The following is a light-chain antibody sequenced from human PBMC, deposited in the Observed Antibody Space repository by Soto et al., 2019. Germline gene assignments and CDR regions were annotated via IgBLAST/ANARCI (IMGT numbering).Light chain of an antibody. CDR1: QSISSY. V-gene: IGKV1-39*01. J-gene: IGKJ2*01. CDR3: QQSYSTLGT. Sequence: DIQMTQSPSTLSASVGDRVTITCRASQSISSYLNWYQQKPGKAPKLLIYAASSLHSGDPSRFSGSGSGTDFTLIISSLQPEDFATYYCQQSYSTLGTFGQGTKLEIK. CDR2: AAS.